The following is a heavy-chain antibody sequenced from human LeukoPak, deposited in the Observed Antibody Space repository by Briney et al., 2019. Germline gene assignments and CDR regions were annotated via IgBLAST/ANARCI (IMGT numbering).Heavy chain of an antibody. Sequence: GGSLRLSSTASVFTFSNYAINSVREAPGKGLEWGSLLSGGITVTQFADFLKGRFTISRYNSKNTLYLQINSLRVEDKAVYYCEKKRLPAEGGNSLDYWGPGTLVTVSS. CDR3: EKKRLPAEGGNSLDY. J-gene: IGHJ4*02. D-gene: IGHD5-12*01. CDR1: VFTFSNYA. V-gene: IGHV3-23*01. CDR2: LSGGITVT.